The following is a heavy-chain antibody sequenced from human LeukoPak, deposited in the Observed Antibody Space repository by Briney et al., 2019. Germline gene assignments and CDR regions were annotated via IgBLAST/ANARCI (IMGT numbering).Heavy chain of an antibody. Sequence: GGSLRLSCAASGFIFDDYAIHWVRQAPGKGLEWVSGISWNSGSIGYADSVKGRFTISRDNAKNSLYLQMNSLRAEDTALYYCAKGGAIAVAGPADYWGQGTLVTVSS. CDR1: GFIFDDYA. CDR2: ISWNSGSI. V-gene: IGHV3-9*01. D-gene: IGHD6-19*01. CDR3: AKGGAIAVAGPADY. J-gene: IGHJ4*02.